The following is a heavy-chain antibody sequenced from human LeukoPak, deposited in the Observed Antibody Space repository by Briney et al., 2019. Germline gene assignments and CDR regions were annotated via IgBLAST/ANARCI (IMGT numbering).Heavy chain of an antibody. CDR3: ARDPAEYDLWSGYHDY. D-gene: IGHD3/OR15-3a*01. Sequence: GGSLRLSCAASGFTFSSYSMNWVRQAPGKGLEWVSSISSSSSYIYYADSVKGRFTISRDNAKNSLYLQMNSLRAEDTAVYYCARDPAEYDLWSGYHDYWGQGTLVTVSS. J-gene: IGHJ4*02. CDR2: ISSSSSYI. CDR1: GFTFSSYS. V-gene: IGHV3-21*01.